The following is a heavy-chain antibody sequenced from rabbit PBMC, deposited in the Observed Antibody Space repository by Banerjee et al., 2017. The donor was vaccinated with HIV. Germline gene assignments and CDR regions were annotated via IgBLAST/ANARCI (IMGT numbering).Heavy chain of an antibody. Sequence: LVKPEGSLTLTCTASGFSFSSNYWLCWVRQAPGKGLEWIACIGAVSTYYATWAKGRFTISKTSSTTVTLQMTSLTAADTATYFCARDAGYAGSNLWGPGTLVTVS. CDR1: GFSFSSNYW. CDR2: IGAVST. V-gene: IGHV1S45*01. CDR3: ARDAGYAGSNL. D-gene: IGHD4-2*01. J-gene: IGHJ4*01.